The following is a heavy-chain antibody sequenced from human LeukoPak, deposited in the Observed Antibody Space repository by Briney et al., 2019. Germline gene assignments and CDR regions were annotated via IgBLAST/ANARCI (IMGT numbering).Heavy chain of an antibody. CDR2: ISSNGDNT. V-gene: IGHV3-64D*06. J-gene: IGHJ4*02. Sequence: GGSLRLSCSVSGFTFSTYVMHWLRQAPGKGLEYVSAISSNGDNTYYEDSVKGRFTISRDNSKNTLYLQMSSLRADDTAVYYCVRGTGYWGQGTLVTVSS. CDR1: GFTFSTYV. CDR3: VRGTGY.